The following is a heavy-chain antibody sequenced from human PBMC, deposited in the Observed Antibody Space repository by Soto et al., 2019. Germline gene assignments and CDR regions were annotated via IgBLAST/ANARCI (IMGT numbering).Heavy chain of an antibody. CDR1: GYRFTSYW. CDR2: IDPSDSYT. J-gene: IGHJ6*02. V-gene: IGHV5-10-1*01. CDR3: ANTPIRLGDGRGVYYYGMDV. D-gene: IGHD2-21*01. Sequence: GESLKISCKGSGYRFTSYWISWERQMPGKGLEWMGRIDPSDSYTNYSPSFHGHVTISADKSISTAYLQWSSLKASDTAMYYCANTPIRLGDGRGVYYYGMDVWGQGTTVTVSS.